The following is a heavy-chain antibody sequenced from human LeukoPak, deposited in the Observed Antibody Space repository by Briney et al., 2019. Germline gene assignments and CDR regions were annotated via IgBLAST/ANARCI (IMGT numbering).Heavy chain of an antibody. J-gene: IGHJ5*02. CDR3: AGGGDSSSWYACFDP. D-gene: IGHD6-13*01. CDR2: IYYSGST. V-gene: IGHV4-39*07. Sequence: PSETLSLTCTVSGGSISSSSYSWGWIRQPPGKGLEWIGSIYYSGSTFYNPSLKSRVTISADTSKNQFSLKLSSVTAADTAVYYCAGGGDSSSWYACFDPWGQGTLVTVSS. CDR1: GGSISSSSYS.